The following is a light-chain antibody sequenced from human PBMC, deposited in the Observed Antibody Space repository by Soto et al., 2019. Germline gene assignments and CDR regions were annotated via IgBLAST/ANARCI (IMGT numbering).Light chain of an antibody. Sequence: DIQMTQSPSTLSAPVRDRVTITCRASQTINNWLAWYQQKPGTAPKLLIYKASTLEGGAPSRFSGSGSGTEFSLSISSLQPDDFATYYCQYYHNYLYTFGQGTKVEIK. J-gene: IGKJ2*01. CDR3: QYYHNYLYT. CDR1: QTINNW. CDR2: KAS. V-gene: IGKV1-5*03.